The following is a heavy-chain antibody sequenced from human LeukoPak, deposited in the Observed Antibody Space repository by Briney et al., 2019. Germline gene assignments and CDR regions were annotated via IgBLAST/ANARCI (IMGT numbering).Heavy chain of an antibody. D-gene: IGHD4-11*01. J-gene: IGHJ2*01. CDR1: GFTFSSYA. CDR3: AKPHSNDWYFDL. V-gene: IGHV3-23*01. CDR2: ISGSGETT. Sequence: GGSLRLSCAASGFTFSSYAMSWVRQAPGKGLEWVSSISGSGETTFLGDSVMGRFTISRDNSKNTLYLQMNSLTPEDTAVYYCAKPHSNDWYFDLWGRGTLVTVSS.